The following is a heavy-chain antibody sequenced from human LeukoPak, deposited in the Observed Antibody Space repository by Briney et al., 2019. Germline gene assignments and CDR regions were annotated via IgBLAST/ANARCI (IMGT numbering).Heavy chain of an antibody. V-gene: IGHV1-69*01. J-gene: IGHJ4*02. CDR3: ARHKQPLGANDY. CDR2: IIPIFGTA. Sequence: ASVKVSCKASGGTFSSYAISWVRQAPGQGLEWMGGIIPIFGTANYAQKFQGRVTITADESTSTAYMELSSLRSEDTAMYYCARHKQPLGANDYWGQGTLVTVSS. CDR1: GGTFSSYA. D-gene: IGHD4/OR15-4a*01.